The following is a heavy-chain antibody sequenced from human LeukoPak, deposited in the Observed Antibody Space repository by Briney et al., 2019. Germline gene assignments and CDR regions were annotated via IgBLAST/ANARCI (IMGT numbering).Heavy chain of an antibody. J-gene: IGHJ4*02. CDR2: ISAYNGNT. D-gene: IGHD3-10*01. CDR1: GYTFTSYG. Sequence: GASVKVSCKASGYTFTSYGISWVRQAPGQGLEWMGWISAYNGNTNYAQKLQSRVTMTTDTSTSTAYMELRSLRSDDTAVYYCARDLERITMVRGVGDYWGQGTLVTVSS. CDR3: ARDLERITMVRGVGDY. V-gene: IGHV1-18*01.